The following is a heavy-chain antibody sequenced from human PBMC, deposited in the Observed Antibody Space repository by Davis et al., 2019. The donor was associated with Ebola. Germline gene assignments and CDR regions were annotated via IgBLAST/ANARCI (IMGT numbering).Heavy chain of an antibody. V-gene: IGHV1-2*06. Sequence: ASVKVSCKASGYTFTGYYLHWVRQAPGQGLEWMGRINPYSGTTNYAERFQGRVTMTRDTSISTAYMELSSLRAEDTALYYCARSMIVVVTTHGMDVWGKGTTVTVSS. D-gene: IGHD3-22*01. J-gene: IGHJ6*04. CDR1: GYTFTGYY. CDR2: INPYSGTT. CDR3: ARSMIVVVTTHGMDV.